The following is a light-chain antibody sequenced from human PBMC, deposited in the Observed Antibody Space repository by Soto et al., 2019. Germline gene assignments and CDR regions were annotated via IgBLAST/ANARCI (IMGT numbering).Light chain of an antibody. V-gene: IGKV3-20*01. CDR3: QQYGRSPRDLFT. CDR2: AAF. J-gene: IGKJ3*01. Sequence: EIVLTQSPGTLSLSPGERATLSCRASQSVYSNYLAWYQRKPGQAPRLLIYAAFRRATGIPDRFSGSGSGTDFTLTISRLEPEDSAVYYCQQYGRSPRDLFTCVPGTKVEIK. CDR1: QSVYSNY.